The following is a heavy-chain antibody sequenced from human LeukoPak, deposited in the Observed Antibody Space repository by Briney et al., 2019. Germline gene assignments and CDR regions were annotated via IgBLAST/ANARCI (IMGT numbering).Heavy chain of an antibody. CDR2: IYYSGST. V-gene: IGHV4-59*01. J-gene: IGHJ3*02. Sequence: SETLSLTCTVSGGSISSYYWSWIRQPPGKGLEWIGYIYYSGSTNYNPSLKSRVTISVDTSKNQFSLRLSSVTAADTAVYYCARDTPLGYSSNWYYAFDIRGQGTMVTVSS. CDR1: GGSISSYY. CDR3: ARDTPLGYSSNWYYAFDI. D-gene: IGHD6-13*01.